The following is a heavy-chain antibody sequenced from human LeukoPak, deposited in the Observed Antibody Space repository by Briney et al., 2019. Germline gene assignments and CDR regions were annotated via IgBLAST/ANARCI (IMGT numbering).Heavy chain of an antibody. CDR3: AKDRGYQPSYYFDY. CDR2: TTWIGGST. V-gene: IGHV3-9*03. J-gene: IGHJ4*02. D-gene: IGHD2-2*01. CDR1: GFTFADYA. Sequence: GGSLRLSCAASGFTFADYAMHWVRPAPGKGLGWVSGTTWIGGSTGYADFWKRRFTSSRDNAKNSLYLQMNSLRAEDMALYYCAKDRGYQPSYYFDYWGQGTLVTVSS.